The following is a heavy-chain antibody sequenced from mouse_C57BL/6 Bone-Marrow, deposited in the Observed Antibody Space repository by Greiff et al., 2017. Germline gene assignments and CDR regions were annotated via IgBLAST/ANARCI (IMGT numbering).Heavy chain of an antibody. CDR2: IDPENGDT. Sequence: VQLKQSGAELVRPGASVKLSCTASGFNIKDDYMHWVKQRPEQGLEWIGWIDPENGDTEYASKFQGKATITADTSSNTAYLQLSSLTSEDTAVYYCTVNWDPYYYAMDYWGQGTSVTVSS. CDR1: GFNIKDDY. J-gene: IGHJ4*01. D-gene: IGHD4-1*02. V-gene: IGHV14-4*01. CDR3: TVNWDPYYYAMDY.